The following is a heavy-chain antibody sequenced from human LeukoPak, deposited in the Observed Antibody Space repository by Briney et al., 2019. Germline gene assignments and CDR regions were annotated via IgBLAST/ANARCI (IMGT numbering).Heavy chain of an antibody. V-gene: IGHV3-7*01. CDR3: ARDSLMAGFYYGMDV. J-gene: IGHJ6*02. CDR1: GFTFSSYW. Sequence: PGGSLRLSCAASGFTFSSYWMSWVRQAPGKGLEWVANIKQEGSEKYYVDSVKGRFTISRDNAKNSLYLQMNSLRAEDTAVYYCARDSLMAGFYYGMDVWGQGTTVTVSS. CDR2: IKQEGSEK. D-gene: IGHD6-19*01.